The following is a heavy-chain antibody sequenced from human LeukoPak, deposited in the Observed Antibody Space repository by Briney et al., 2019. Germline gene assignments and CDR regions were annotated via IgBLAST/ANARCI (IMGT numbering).Heavy chain of an antibody. CDR3: AKGSYYDSSGSFYFDY. CDR1: GFSFSGYT. V-gene: IGHV3-30-3*01. CDR2: ISADGSNT. D-gene: IGHD3-22*01. Sequence: GGSLRLSCGASGFSFSGYTMHWVRQAPGKGLEWVALISADGSNTYYAASVKGRFTISRDNSKNALFLQMSGLRPEDAAVYYCAKGSYYDSSGSFYFDYWGQGTLVTVSS. J-gene: IGHJ4*02.